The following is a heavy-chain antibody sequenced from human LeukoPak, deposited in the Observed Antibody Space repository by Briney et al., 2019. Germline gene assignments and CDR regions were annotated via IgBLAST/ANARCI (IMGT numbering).Heavy chain of an antibody. J-gene: IGHJ5*02. V-gene: IGHV3-74*01. CDR2: INTDGSTT. D-gene: IGHD1-26*01. CDR1: EFTYSSYW. CDR3: ARVRSGSYNWFDP. Sequence: GGSLRLSCAASEFTYSSYWMHWVRQVPGKGLVWVSRINTDGSTTSYADSVKGRFTISRDNAKNTLYLQMNSLRAEDTAVYYCARVRSGSYNWFDPWGQGTLVTVSS.